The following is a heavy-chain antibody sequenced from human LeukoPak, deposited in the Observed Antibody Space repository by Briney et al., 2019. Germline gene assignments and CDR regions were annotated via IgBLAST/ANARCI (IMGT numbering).Heavy chain of an antibody. D-gene: IGHD2-2*01. CDR1: GGSISSYY. V-gene: IGHV4-59*08. Sequence: SETLSLTCTVSGGSISSYYWNWIRQPPGKGLEWIAFISYSGSTNYNPSLESRVTISVDTSKNQFSLKLSSVTAADTAVYYCVTHVYCISTSCYPYYFDYWGQGTLVTVSS. CDR3: VTHVYCISTSCYPYYFDY. CDR2: ISYSGST. J-gene: IGHJ4*02.